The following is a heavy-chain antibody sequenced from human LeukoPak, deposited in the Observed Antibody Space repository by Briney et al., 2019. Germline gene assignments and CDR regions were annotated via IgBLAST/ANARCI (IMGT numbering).Heavy chain of an antibody. CDR3: ARVEWMGGFDY. V-gene: IGHV7-4-1*02. CDR2: INTNTGNP. Sequence: ASVKVSCKASGYTFTSYAMNWVRQAPGQGLEWMGWINTNTGNPTYAQGFTGRFVFSLDASVSTAYLQISSLKAEDTAVHYCARVEWMGGFDYWGQGTLVTVSS. J-gene: IGHJ4*02. CDR1: GYTFTSYA. D-gene: IGHD3-16*01.